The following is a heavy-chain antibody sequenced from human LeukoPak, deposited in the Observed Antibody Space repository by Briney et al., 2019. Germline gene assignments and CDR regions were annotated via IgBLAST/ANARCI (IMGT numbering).Heavy chain of an antibody. CDR1: GYTFTSYG. D-gene: IGHD7-27*01. Sequence: ASVKVSCKASGYTFTSYGISWVRQAPGQGLEWMGWISAYNGNTNYAQKLQGRVTMTTDTSTSTAYMELRSLRSDDTAVYYCARDLTGDRDYYYGMDVWGQGTTVTVSS. CDR2: ISAYNGNT. V-gene: IGHV1-18*01. CDR3: ARDLTGDRDYYYGMDV. J-gene: IGHJ6*02.